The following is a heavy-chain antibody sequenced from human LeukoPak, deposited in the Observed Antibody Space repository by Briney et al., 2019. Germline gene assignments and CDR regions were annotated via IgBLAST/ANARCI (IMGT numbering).Heavy chain of an antibody. J-gene: IGHJ4*02. D-gene: IGHD2/OR15-2a*01. CDR1: GFIFITYA. CDR2: ITTNGDST. V-gene: IGHV3-64*04. Sequence: GGSLRLSCSASGFIFITYAMHWVRQAPGKGLEYVSGITTNGDSTFYADSVKGRFTISRDNSKNTLYLQMTSLRAEDTAVYYCAGDLSVFGLSYFDYWGQGTLVTVSS. CDR3: AGDLSVFGLSYFDY.